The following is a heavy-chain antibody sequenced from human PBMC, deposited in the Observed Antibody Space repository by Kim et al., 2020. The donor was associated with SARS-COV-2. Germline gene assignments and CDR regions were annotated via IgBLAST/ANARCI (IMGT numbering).Heavy chain of an antibody. CDR3: ARDFLGEAAAVYYYGMDV. CDR2: INTNTGNP. Sequence: ASVKVSCKASGYTFTSYAMNWVRQAPGQGLEWMGWINTNTGNPTYAQGFTGRFVFSLDTSVSTAYLQISSLKAEDTAVYYCARDFLGEAAAVYYYGMDVWGQGTTVTVSS. D-gene: IGHD6-13*01. J-gene: IGHJ6*02. V-gene: IGHV7-4-1*02. CDR1: GYTFTSYA.